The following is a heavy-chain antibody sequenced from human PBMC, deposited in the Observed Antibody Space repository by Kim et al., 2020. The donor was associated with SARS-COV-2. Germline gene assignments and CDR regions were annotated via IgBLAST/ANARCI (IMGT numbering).Heavy chain of an antibody. CDR1: GFTFSTFS. J-gene: IGHJ4*02. CDR2: ISYDGTNK. CDR3: ARGGYFDWFTLDW. V-gene: IGHV3-30*04. Sequence: GGSLRLSCAASGFTFSTFSIHWVRQAPGKGLEWVAGISYDGTNKYYTDSVKGRFTISRDNSKNTLYLQMNSLGAEDTAVYYCARGGYFDWFTLDWWGQGT. D-gene: IGHD3-9*01.